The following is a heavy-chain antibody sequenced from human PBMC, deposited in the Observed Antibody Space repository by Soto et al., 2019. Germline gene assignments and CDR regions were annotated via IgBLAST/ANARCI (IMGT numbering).Heavy chain of an antibody. Sequence: ASVKVSCKASGGTFSSYAISWVRQAPGQGLEWMGGIIPIFGTANYAQKFQGRVTITADESTSTAYMELSSLRSEDTAVYYCAAKDSSSSVYYYGMDVWGQGTTVTV. CDR1: GGTFSSYA. D-gene: IGHD6-6*01. CDR3: AAKDSSSSVYYYGMDV. CDR2: IIPIFGTA. V-gene: IGHV1-69*13. J-gene: IGHJ6*02.